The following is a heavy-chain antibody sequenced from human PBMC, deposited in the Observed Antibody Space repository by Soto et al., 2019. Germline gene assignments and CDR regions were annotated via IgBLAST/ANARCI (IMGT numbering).Heavy chain of an antibody. Sequence: QVQLVQSGAEVKRPGASVKVSCKASGYIFMHYAVHWVRQAPGQSLEWVGWINAGNGDTKYSQRFQGRVTITRDTSASTAYMELSSLRSEDTAVYYCARVPRYSYDIVAVPAVMFDDWFDPWGQGTLVTVSS. D-gene: IGHD2-2*01. CDR2: INAGNGDT. CDR3: ARVPRYSYDIVAVPAVMFDDWFDP. V-gene: IGHV1-3*01. CDR1: GYIFMHYA. J-gene: IGHJ5*02.